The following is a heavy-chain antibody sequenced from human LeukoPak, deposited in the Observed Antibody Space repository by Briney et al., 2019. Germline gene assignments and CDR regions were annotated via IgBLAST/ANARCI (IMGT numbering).Heavy chain of an antibody. CDR1: GFTFSSYA. CDR2: ISYDGSNK. J-gene: IGHJ3*02. Sequence: GGSLRLSCAASGFTFSSYAMHWVRQAPGKGLEWVAVISYDGSNKYYADSVKGRFTISRDNSKNTLYLQMNSLRAEDTAVYYCARDSAAAKIPHAFDIWGQGTMVTVSS. D-gene: IGHD6-13*01. CDR3: ARDSAAAKIPHAFDI. V-gene: IGHV3-30*04.